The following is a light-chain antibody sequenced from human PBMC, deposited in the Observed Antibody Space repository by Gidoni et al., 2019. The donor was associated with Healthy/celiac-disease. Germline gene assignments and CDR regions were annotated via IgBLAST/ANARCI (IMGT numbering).Light chain of an antibody. J-gene: IGKJ2*01. CDR1: QSISSY. CDR2: AAS. CDR3: QQSDSTPQYT. Sequence: DIQMTQSPSSLSASVGDRVTITCRASQSISSYLNWYQQKPGKAPKLLIYAASSLQSGVPSRFSGSGSGTDFTLTSSSLQPEDFATYYCQQSDSTPQYTFGQGTKLEIK. V-gene: IGKV1-39*01.